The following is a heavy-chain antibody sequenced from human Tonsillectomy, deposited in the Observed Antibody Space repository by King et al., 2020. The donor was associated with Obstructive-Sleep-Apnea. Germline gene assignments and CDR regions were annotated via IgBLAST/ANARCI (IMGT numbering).Heavy chain of an antibody. Sequence: VQLVESWGGLIQPGGSLRLSCAASGFTFRTQSMTWVRQAPGKGLEWVSYISSDSSTTYYADSVKGRFTISKDNAKNSMYLQMNRPRATDTAVYYCAILGDDYGHYVNWYFDLWGRGTLVTVSS. D-gene: IGHD4-17*01. V-gene: IGHV3-48*01. J-gene: IGHJ2*01. CDR3: AILGDDYGHYVNWYFDL. CDR1: GFTFRTQS. CDR2: ISSDSSTT.